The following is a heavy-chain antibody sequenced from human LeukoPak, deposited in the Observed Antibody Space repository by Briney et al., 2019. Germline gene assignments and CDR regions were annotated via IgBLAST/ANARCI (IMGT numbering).Heavy chain of an antibody. CDR2: VYYDGST. CDR1: GGSISSSNW. V-gene: IGHV4-4*02. J-gene: IGHJ5*02. D-gene: IGHD5-12*01. Sequence: PSETLSLTCAVSGGSISSSNWWSWVRQPPGKGLEWIGEVYYDGSTNYNPSLKSRVIISVDKSRNQFSLKLSSVTAADTAVYYCARYYSGYDSEALFDPWGQGTLVTVSS. CDR3: ARYYSGYDSEALFDP.